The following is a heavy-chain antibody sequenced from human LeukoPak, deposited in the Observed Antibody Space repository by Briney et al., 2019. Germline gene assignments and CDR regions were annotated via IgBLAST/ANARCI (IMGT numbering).Heavy chain of an antibody. CDR2: LSASDGST. CDR1: GFTFSSYV. CDR3: AKTIGGFDY. D-gene: IGHD4-23*01. Sequence: GGSLRLSCAASGFTFSSYVMSWVRQAPGKGLEWVSGLSASDGSTYYADSGKGRFTISRDNSKNTLYLQMNSLRAEDTAVYYCAKTIGGFDYWGQGTLVTVSS. J-gene: IGHJ4*02. V-gene: IGHV3-23*01.